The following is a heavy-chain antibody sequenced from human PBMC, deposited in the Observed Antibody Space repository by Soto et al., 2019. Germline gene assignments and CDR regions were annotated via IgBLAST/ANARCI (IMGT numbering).Heavy chain of an antibody. V-gene: IGHV1-69*13. CDR3: ARAHAYCSSTSCNIYYYYYYGMDV. D-gene: IGHD2-2*01. J-gene: IGHJ6*02. CDR1: GGTFSSYA. CDR2: IIPIFGTA. Sequence: ASVKVSCKASGGTFSSYAISWVRQAPGQGLEWMGGIIPIFGTANYAQKFQGRVTITADESTSTAYMELSSLRSEDTAVYYCARAHAYCSSTSCNIYYYYYYGMDVWGQGTTVTVS.